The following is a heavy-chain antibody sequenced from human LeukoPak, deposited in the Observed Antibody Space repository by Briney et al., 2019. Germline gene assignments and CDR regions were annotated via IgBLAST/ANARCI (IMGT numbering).Heavy chain of an antibody. Sequence: PGGSLRLSCAASGFTVSSNYVSWVRQAPGKGLEWVSVIYSGGSTYYADSVKGRFTISRDNSKNTLYLQINSLRAADTAVSSCARADGGKGYYYYGMDVWGQGTTVTVSS. CDR2: IYSGGST. V-gene: IGHV3-66*01. CDR3: ARADGGKGYYYYGMDV. D-gene: IGHD4-23*01. J-gene: IGHJ6*02. CDR1: GFTVSSNY.